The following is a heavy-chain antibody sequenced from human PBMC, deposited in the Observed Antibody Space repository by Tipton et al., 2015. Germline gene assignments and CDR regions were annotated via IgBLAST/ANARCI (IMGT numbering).Heavy chain of an antibody. CDR2: ISSSGTI. V-gene: IGHV3-11*04. CDR1: GFTFSDYY. Sequence: SLRLSCAASGFTFSDYYMSWIRQAPGKGLEWVSYISSSGTIYYADSVKGRFTISRDNAKNSLYLQMDSLRAEDTAVYYCARDREGSGFDAFDMWGQGTMVTVSS. J-gene: IGHJ3*02. CDR3: ARDREGSGFDAFDM. D-gene: IGHD2-15*01.